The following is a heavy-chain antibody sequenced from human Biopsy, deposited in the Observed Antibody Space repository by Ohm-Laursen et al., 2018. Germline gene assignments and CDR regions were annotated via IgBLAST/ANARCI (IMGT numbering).Heavy chain of an antibody. Sequence: SETLSLTCAVSGGSISSYYWSWIRQPPGKGLEWIGYIYYTGSTNYNPSLQSRVTMSVDTSKNQFSLNLTSVTAADTAVYYCARHPTGFWFDPWGHGTLVTVPS. CDR1: GGSISSYY. CDR3: ARHPTGFWFDP. J-gene: IGHJ5*02. V-gene: IGHV4-59*08. CDR2: IYYTGST.